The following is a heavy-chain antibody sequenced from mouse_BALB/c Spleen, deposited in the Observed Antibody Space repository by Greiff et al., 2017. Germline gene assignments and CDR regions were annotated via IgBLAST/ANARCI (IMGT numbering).Heavy chain of an antibody. CDR3: ARGRTGTEFAY. J-gene: IGHJ3*01. V-gene: IGHV1-77*01. CDR2: IYPGSGNT. D-gene: IGHD4-1*01. Sequence: QVQLQQSGAELARPGASVKLSCKASGYTFTDYYINWVKQRTGQGLEWIGEIYPGSGNTYYNEKFKGKATLTADKSSSTAYMQLSSLTSEDSAVYFCARGRTGTEFAYGGQGTLVTVSA. CDR1: GYTFTDYY.